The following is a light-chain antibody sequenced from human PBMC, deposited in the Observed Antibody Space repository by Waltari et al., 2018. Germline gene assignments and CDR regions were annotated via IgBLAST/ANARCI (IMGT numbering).Light chain of an antibody. CDR2: GAS. V-gene: IGKV3-20*01. J-gene: IGKJ1*01. CDR1: QSVSRA. Sequence: EIGLTQSPAILSSSPGERATPSCRASQSVSRALAWDQKKPGQAPRLLTYGASSRATDIPDRFSGRGSGTDFSLTISRLEPEDCAVYYCQHYVRLPATFGQGTKVEIK. CDR3: QHYVRLPAT.